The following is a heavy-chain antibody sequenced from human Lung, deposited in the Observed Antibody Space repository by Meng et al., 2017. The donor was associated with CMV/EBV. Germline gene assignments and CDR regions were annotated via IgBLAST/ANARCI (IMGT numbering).Heavy chain of an antibody. V-gene: IGHV1-8*01. CDR1: GYTFSYYD. CDR3: ARGQVQCSTINCHDYRFSGMDV. D-gene: IGHD2/OR15-2a*01. Sequence: SVMVSCXASGYTFSYYDIIWVRQASGQGLEWVGWMNSDRGNTAYAQKFQGRVTMTRDTSTSIAYMELSSLRSGDTAVYYCARGQVQCSTINCHDYRFSGMDVWGQGTTVTVSS. J-gene: IGHJ6*02. CDR2: MNSDRGNT.